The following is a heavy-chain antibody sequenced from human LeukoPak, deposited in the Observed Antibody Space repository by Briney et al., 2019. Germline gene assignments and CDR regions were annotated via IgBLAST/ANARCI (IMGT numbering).Heavy chain of an antibody. J-gene: IGHJ4*02. Sequence: SETLSLTCAVYGGSFSGYYWSWIRQPPGKGLEWIGEINHSGSTNYNPSLKSRVTISVDTSKNQFSLKLSSVTAADTAVYYCARVAPYCGGDCCFDYWGQGTLVTVSS. CDR2: INHSGST. V-gene: IGHV4-34*01. D-gene: IGHD2-21*02. CDR3: ARVAPYCGGDCCFDY. CDR1: GGSFSGYY.